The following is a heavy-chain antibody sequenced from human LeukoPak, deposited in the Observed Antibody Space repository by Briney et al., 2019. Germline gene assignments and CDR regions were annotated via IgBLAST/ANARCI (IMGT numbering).Heavy chain of an antibody. V-gene: IGHV3-23*01. CDR2: ISGSGGST. J-gene: IGHJ4*02. CDR1: GFTFSGYA. Sequence: PGGSLRLSCAASGFTFSGYAMSWVRQAPGKGLEWVSAISGSGGSTYYADSVKGRFTISRDNSKNTLYLQMNSLRAEDTAVYYCAKGSYSSGWHYFDYWGQGTLVTVSS. CDR3: AKGSYSSGWHYFDY. D-gene: IGHD6-19*01.